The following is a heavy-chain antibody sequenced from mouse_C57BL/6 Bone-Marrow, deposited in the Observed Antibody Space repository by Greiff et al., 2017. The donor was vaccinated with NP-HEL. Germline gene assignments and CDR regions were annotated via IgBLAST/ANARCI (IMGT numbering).Heavy chain of an antibody. V-gene: IGHV1-20*01. Sequence: EVKLMESGPELVKPGDSVKISCKASGYSFTGYFMNWVMQSHGKSLEWIGRINPYNGDTFYNQKFKGKATLTVDKSSSTAHMELRSLTSEDSAVYYGARNPLYYYGSSYDYWGQGTTLTVSS. CDR2: INPYNGDT. CDR3: ARNPLYYYGSSYDY. D-gene: IGHD1-1*01. J-gene: IGHJ2*01. CDR1: GYSFTGYF.